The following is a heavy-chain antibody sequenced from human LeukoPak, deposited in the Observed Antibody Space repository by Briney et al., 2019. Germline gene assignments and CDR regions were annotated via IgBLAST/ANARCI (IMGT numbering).Heavy chain of an antibody. D-gene: IGHD2-2*01. V-gene: IGHV3-7*01. J-gene: IGHJ4*02. CDR3: AREGGWGSPAGY. CDR1: GFTFSSYW. Sequence: GGSLRLSCAASGFTFSSYWMTWVRQAPGKGLEWVANVKQDGSEENYVDSVKGRFTISRDNAKNSLYLQMNSLRAEDTAVYFCAREGGWGSPAGYWGQGTLVTVSS. CDR2: VKQDGSEE.